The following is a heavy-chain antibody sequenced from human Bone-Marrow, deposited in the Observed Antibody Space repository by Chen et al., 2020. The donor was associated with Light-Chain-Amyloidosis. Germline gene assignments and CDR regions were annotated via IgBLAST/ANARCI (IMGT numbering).Heavy chain of an antibody. CDR1: GGTISIYY. V-gene: IGHV4-59*08. CDR2: IYSSGNS. D-gene: IGHD5-12*01. J-gene: IGHJ4*02. Sequence: QVQLQESGPGLVKPSETLSLTCTVPGGTISIYYWSWIRQPPGKGLEWIGYIYSSGNSNYNPSLKSRVTISTDTSKNQFSLKLSSVTAADTAVYYCARRGDGYNFDYWGQGTLVTVSS. CDR3: ARRGDGYNFDY.